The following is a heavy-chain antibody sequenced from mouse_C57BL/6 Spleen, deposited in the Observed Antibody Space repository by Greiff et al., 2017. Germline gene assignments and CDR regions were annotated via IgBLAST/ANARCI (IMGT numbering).Heavy chain of an antibody. CDR2: IHPSDSDT. Sequence: QVQLQQPGAELVKPGASVKVSCKASGYTFTSYWMHWVKQRPGQGLEWIGRIHPSDSDTNYNQKFKGKATLTVDKSSSTAYMQLSSLTSDDSAVYYCAIEGAYYYGSSSWFAYWGQGTLVTVSA. J-gene: IGHJ3*01. V-gene: IGHV1-74*01. D-gene: IGHD1-1*01. CDR1: GYTFTSYW. CDR3: AIEGAYYYGSSSWFAY.